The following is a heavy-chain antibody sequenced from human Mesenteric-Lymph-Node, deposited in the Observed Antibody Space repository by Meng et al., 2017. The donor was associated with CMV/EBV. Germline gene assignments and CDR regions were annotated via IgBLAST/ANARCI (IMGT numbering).Heavy chain of an antibody. V-gene: IGHV3-21*01. Sequence: FSSYRMNWVRQAPGKGLEWVSSISSSGIYIFYADSLKGRFTISRDNAKNLLYLQMDSLRAEDTAVYYCARSPGYCSSTNCYSNHVDYWGQGALVTVSS. CDR3: ARSPGYCSSTNCYSNHVDY. CDR1: FSSYR. CDR2: ISSSGIYI. J-gene: IGHJ4*02. D-gene: IGHD2-2*01.